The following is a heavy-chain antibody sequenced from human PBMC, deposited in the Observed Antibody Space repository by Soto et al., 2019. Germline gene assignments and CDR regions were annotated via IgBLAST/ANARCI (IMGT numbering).Heavy chain of an antibody. CDR1: GGTFSNFP. Sequence: SVKVSCKASGGTFSNFPISWVRQAPGQGLEWMGGLIPLFGTPKYAQKFQGRVTIIADESTSTAYMELSSLRSEDTAVYYCARDRLGDWSPRLYYYYGMDVWGQGTTVTVSS. V-gene: IGHV1-69*13. J-gene: IGHJ6*02. CDR2: LIPLFGTP. D-gene: IGHD3-16*01. CDR3: ARDRLGDWSPRLYYYYGMDV.